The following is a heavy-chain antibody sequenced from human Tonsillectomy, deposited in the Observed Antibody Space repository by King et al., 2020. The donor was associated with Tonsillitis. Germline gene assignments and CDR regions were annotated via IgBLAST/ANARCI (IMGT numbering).Heavy chain of an antibody. J-gene: IGHJ6*03. D-gene: IGHD2-21*02. CDR3: ARGLIGDHPYYYYYMDV. V-gene: IGHV3-33*08. Sequence: VQLVESGGGVVQPGRSLRLSCAASGFTFSSYGMHWVRQAPGKGLEWVAVIWYDGSKKYYADSVKGRLTISRDNSKNTLYLQMNSLRAEDTAVYYCARGLIGDHPYYYYYMDVWGKGTTVTVSS. CDR1: GFTFSSYG. CDR2: IWYDGSKK.